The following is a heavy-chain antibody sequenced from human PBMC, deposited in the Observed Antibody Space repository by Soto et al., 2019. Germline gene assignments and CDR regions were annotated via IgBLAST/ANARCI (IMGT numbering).Heavy chain of an antibody. CDR1: GGSISSGDWY. Sequence: PSETLSITCNVSGGSISSGDWYWSWIRQPPGKGLEWIGYIYYSGSTYYNPSLKSRVTISVDTSKNQFSLKLSSVTAADTAVYYCAREGIAAAGHEGDYWGQGTLVTVSS. D-gene: IGHD6-13*01. V-gene: IGHV4-30-4*01. CDR3: AREGIAAAGHEGDY. J-gene: IGHJ4*02. CDR2: IYYSGST.